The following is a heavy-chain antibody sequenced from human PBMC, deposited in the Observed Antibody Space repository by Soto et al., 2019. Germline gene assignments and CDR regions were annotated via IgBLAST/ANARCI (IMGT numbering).Heavy chain of an antibody. CDR3: NKESYDRNQLEY. D-gene: IGHD1-1*01. J-gene: IGHJ4*02. Sequence: GGSLTLSCTASGCTFGNFVLRWVRQTPGKGLEWVSTITETGGDTYNTDSVKGRFAISRDNSKNTLYLQMTSLIAEDTTLYHSNKESYDRNQLEYWGPGTTVTVSS. CDR1: GCTFGNFV. V-gene: IGHV3-23*01. CDR2: ITETGGDT.